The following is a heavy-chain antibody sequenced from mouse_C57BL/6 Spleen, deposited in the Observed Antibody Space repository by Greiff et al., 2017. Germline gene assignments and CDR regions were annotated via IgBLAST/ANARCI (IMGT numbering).Heavy chain of an antibody. V-gene: IGHV1-67*01. J-gene: IGHJ2*01. CDR3: ARAVYDPCSFDY. CDR1: GYTFTDYA. D-gene: IGHD2-3*01. Sequence: VQLQQSGPELVRPGVSVKISCKGSGYTFTDYAMHWVKQSHGQSLEWIGIISTYYGGARYNQKFKDKATLTVDKPSSTAYMELARLTSEDSDVYYCARAVYDPCSFDYWGQGTTLTVSS. CDR2: ISTYYGGA.